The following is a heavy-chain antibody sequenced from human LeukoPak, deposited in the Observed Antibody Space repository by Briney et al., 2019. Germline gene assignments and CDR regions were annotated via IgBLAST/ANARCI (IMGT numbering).Heavy chain of an antibody. D-gene: IGHD6-6*01. CDR3: AKTGYSSSSGPFDYYYYYMDV. V-gene: IGHV3-33*06. Sequence: PGGSLRLSCAASGFTFGSYGMHWVRQAPGKGLEWVAVIWYDGSNKYYADSVKGRFTISRDNSKNTLYLQMNSLRAEDTAVYYCAKTGYSSSSGPFDYYYYYMDVWGKGTTVTVSS. CDR2: IWYDGSNK. CDR1: GFTFGSYG. J-gene: IGHJ6*03.